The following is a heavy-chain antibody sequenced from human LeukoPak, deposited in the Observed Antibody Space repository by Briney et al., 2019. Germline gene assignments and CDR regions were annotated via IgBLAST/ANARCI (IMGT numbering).Heavy chain of an antibody. V-gene: IGHV3-43D*04. CDR3: ARGKHDY. Sequence: PGGSLRLSCTASGFTFDDYAMHWVRQAPGKGLEWVSLISWAGDSTYYADSVKGRFTISRDNSKNSLYLQMNSLRAEDTAVYYCARGKHDYWGQGTLVTVSS. CDR1: GFTFDDYA. J-gene: IGHJ4*02. CDR2: ISWAGDST.